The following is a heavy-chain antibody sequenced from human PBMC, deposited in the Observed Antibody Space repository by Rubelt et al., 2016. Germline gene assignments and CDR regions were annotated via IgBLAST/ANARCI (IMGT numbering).Heavy chain of an antibody. CDR2: IYHSGST. D-gene: IGHD1-1*01. CDR3: ARVSSGGTTI. CDR1: GGSISSSSYY. J-gene: IGHJ4*02. V-gene: IGHV4-39*07. Sequence: QLQLQESGPGLVKPSETLSLTCTVSGGSISSSSYYWGWIRQPPGKGLEWIGEIYHSGSTNYNPSLKSLVTISVDKSKNQFALKLSSVTAADTAVYYCARVSSGGTTIWGQGTLVTVSS.